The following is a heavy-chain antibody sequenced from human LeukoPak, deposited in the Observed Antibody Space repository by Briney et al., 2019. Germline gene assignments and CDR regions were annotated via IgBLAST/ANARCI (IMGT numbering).Heavy chain of an antibody. V-gene: IGHV3-48*03. Sequence: GGSLRLSCSASGFTFSSYAMNWVRQAPGKGLEWVSYISSSGSTIYYADSVKGRFTISRDNAKNSLYLQMNSLRAEGTAVYFCASVRQFVDYWGQGTLVTVSS. CDR1: GFTFSSYA. J-gene: IGHJ4*02. CDR3: ASVRQFVDY. D-gene: IGHD3-10*01. CDR2: ISSSGSTI.